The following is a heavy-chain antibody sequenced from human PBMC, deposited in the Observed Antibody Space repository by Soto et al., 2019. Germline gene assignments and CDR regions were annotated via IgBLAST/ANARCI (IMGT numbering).Heavy chain of an antibody. CDR3: ARVPDR. J-gene: IGHJ5*02. Sequence: QLQLQESGSGLVKPSQTLSLTCAVSGGSISSGGYSWSWIRQPPGKGLEWIGYIYHSGSTDSTPALKSGVTVSVDRSTNQFPLTLCSVTAADTAVYYCARVPDRWGQGTLVSVSS. CDR2: IYHSGST. CDR1: GGSISSGGYS. V-gene: IGHV4-30-2*01.